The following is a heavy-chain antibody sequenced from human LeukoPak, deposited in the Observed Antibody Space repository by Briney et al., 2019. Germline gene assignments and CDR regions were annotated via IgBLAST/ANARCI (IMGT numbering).Heavy chain of an antibody. CDR2: IIPVLGIA. J-gene: IGHJ6*02. V-gene: IGHV1-69*10. Sequence: SVKVSCKASGGTFRSYAFTWVRQAPGQGLEWMGGIIPVLGIANYAQKFQGRVTITADESTTTAYMELSSLISEDTAVYYCAAPQSRISSYYYVMDVWGQGATVTVSS. CDR1: GGTFRSYA. D-gene: IGHD2-15*01. CDR3: AAPQSRISSYYYVMDV.